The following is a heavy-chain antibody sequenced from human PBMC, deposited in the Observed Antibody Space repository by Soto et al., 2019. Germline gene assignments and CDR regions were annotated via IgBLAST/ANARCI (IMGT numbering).Heavy chain of an antibody. CDR1: GFTFSSYA. V-gene: IGHV3-23*01. CDR2: ISGSGGST. J-gene: IGHJ5*02. Sequence: GGSLRLSCSASGFTFSSYAMSWVRQAPGKGLEWVSAISGSGGSTYYADSVKGRFTISRDNSKNTLYLQMNSLRAADTAVYYCAREEVAYFGSGSHNWFDPWGQGTLVTVSS. D-gene: IGHD3-10*01. CDR3: AREEVAYFGSGSHNWFDP.